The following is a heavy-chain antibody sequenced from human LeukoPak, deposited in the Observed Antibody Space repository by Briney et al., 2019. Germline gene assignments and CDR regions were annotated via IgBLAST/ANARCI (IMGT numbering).Heavy chain of an antibody. V-gene: IGHV1-69*05. CDR2: IIPIFGTA. Sequence: GASVKVSCKASGGTFSSYAISWVRQAPGQGLEWMGGIIPIFGTANYAQKFQGRVTITTDESTSTAYMELSSLRSEDTAVYYCARIAARDYYYYYYVDVWGKGTTVTVSS. CDR3: ARIAARDYYYYYYVDV. CDR1: GGTFSSYA. D-gene: IGHD6-6*01. J-gene: IGHJ6*03.